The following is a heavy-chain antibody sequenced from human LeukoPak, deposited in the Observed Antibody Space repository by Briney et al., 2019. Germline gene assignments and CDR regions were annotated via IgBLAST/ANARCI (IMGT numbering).Heavy chain of an antibody. CDR2: IWADGGKK. V-gene: IGHV3-33*01. J-gene: IGHJ6*02. Sequence: GRSLRLSCVASEFMFSSYGMQWVRQAPGKGLEWVAVIWADGGKKNYGDSVKGRFTISRDNSKNTLYLQMNSLRAEDTAVYYCARDSSNGPGRSSYGMDVWGQGTTVTVS. CDR3: ARDSSNGPGRSSYGMDV. D-gene: IGHD3-10*01. CDR1: EFMFSSYG.